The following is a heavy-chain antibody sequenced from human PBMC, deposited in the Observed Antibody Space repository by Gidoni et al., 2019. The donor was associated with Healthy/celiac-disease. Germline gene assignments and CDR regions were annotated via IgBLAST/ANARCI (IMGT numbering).Heavy chain of an antibody. V-gene: IGHV3-21*01. D-gene: IGHD3-16*02. CDR3: ARDLITFGGVIDY. J-gene: IGHJ4*02. CDR2: ISSSSSYI. CDR1: GFTFRSYS. Sequence: EVQLVESGGGLVKPGGSLRLSCAASGFTFRSYSMNWVRQAPGKGLEWVSSISSSSSYIYYADSVKGRFTISRDNAKNSLYLQMNSLRAEDTAVYYCARDLITFGGVIDYWGQGTLVTVSS.